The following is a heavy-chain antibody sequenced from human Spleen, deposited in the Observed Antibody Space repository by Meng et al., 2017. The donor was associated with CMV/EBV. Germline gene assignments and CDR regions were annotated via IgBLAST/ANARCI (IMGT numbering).Heavy chain of an antibody. Sequence: ASVKVSCKTSGYTFTTYGISWVRQAPGQGLEWMGWITPYDGKTTYAQKLQCRVTMTTDTSTRTAYMELRSLTSDDTAVYYCVRDLTGITAFDIWGQGTMVTVSS. V-gene: IGHV1-18*01. CDR1: GYTFTTYG. D-gene: IGHD1-7*01. CDR3: VRDLTGITAFDI. CDR2: ITPYDGKT. J-gene: IGHJ3*02.